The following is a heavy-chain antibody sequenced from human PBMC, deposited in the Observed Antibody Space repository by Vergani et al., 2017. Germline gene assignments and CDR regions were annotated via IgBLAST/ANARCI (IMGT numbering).Heavy chain of an antibody. Sequence: QVQLVQSGAAVKKPGSSVKVSCKASGGTFSSYAISWVRQAPGQGLEWMGGIIPMFGTANYAQKFQGRVTITADESTSTAYMELSSLKSEDTAVYYCARDRSTVTDDAFDIWGQGTMVTVSS. CDR1: GGTFSSYA. CDR2: IIPMFGTA. D-gene: IGHD4-17*01. J-gene: IGHJ3*02. V-gene: IGHV1-69*01. CDR3: ARDRSTVTDDAFDI.